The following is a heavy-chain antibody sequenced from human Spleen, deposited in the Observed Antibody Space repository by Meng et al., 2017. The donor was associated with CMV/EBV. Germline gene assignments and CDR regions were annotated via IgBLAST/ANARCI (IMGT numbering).Heavy chain of an antibody. Sequence: YCKASGGTFSSYTISWVRQAPGQGLEWMGRIIPILGIANYAQKLQGRVTITADKSTSTVYMELSSLRSEDTAVYYCARQGGQGWFDPWGQGTLVTVSS. D-gene: IGHD3-16*01. J-gene: IGHJ5*02. CDR3: ARQGGQGWFDP. V-gene: IGHV1-69*02. CDR1: GGTFSSYT. CDR2: IIPILGIA.